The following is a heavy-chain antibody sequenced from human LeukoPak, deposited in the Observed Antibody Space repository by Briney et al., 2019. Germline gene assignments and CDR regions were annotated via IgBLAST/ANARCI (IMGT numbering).Heavy chain of an antibody. V-gene: IGHV3-30*18. J-gene: IGHJ4*02. Sequence: GESLRLSCAASGFTFSSYGMQWVRQPPAKGLEWVAVISYDGNDKYYADSVKGRFTISRDNSKNTLYLQMHSLRADDTAVFYCAKENFITTVTPLPVRDWGQGTLVTVSS. CDR3: AKENFITTVTPLPVRD. CDR1: GFTFSSYG. CDR2: ISYDGNDK. D-gene: IGHD4-11*01.